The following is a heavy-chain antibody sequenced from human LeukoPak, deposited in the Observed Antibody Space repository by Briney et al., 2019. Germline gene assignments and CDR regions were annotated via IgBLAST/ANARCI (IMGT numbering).Heavy chain of an antibody. Sequence: GGSLRLSCAASGFTFSSSWMHWVRQAPGKGLEWVSAISGSGGSTYYADSVKGRFTISRDNSKNTLYLQMNSLRAEDTAVYYCAKEPSAYSSIWYGYWGQGTLVTVSS. CDR3: AKEPSAYSSIWYGY. D-gene: IGHD6-13*01. CDR1: GFTFSSSW. CDR2: ISGSGGST. V-gene: IGHV3-23*01. J-gene: IGHJ4*02.